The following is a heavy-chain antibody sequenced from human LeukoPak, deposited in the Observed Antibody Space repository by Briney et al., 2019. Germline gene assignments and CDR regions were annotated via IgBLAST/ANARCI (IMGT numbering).Heavy chain of an antibody. CDR2: IKGDGSGT. Sequence: PGGSLRLSCAASGFTFSNYAMSWVRQAPGKELVWVSRIKGDGSGTGYADSVKGRFTISRDNAKNTLYLEMNSLRVDDTAVYYCARGYYYDSSGLDYWGQGTLVTVSS. CDR3: ARGYYYDSSGLDY. CDR1: GFTFSNYA. V-gene: IGHV3-74*01. J-gene: IGHJ4*02. D-gene: IGHD3-22*01.